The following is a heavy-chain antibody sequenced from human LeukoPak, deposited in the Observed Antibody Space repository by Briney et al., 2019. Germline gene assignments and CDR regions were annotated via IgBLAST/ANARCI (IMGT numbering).Heavy chain of an antibody. CDR3: ARGPPPYDFRSGYTVYYFDY. CDR1: GGSFSGYY. CDR2: INHSGST. Sequence: SETLSLTCAVYGGSFSGYYWSWIRQPPGKGLEWIGEINHSGSTNYNPSLKSRVTISVDTSKNQFSLKLSSVTAADTAVYYCARGPPPYDFRSGYTVYYFDYWGQGTLVTVSS. D-gene: IGHD3-3*01. J-gene: IGHJ4*02. V-gene: IGHV4-34*01.